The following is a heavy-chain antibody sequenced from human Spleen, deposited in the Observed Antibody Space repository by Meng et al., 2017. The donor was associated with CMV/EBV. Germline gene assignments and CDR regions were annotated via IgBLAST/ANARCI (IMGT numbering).Heavy chain of an antibody. D-gene: IGHD3-3*01. CDR2: IYYSGST. V-gene: IGHV4-30-4*08. CDR1: GGSISSGDYY. Sequence: SETLSLTCTVSGGSISSGDYYWSWIRQPPGKGLEWIGYIYYSGSTYYNPSLKSRVTISVDTSKNQFSLKLSSVTAADTAVYYCARLRDFWSGRSFDPWGQGTLVTVSS. CDR3: ARLRDFWSGRSFDP. J-gene: IGHJ5*02.